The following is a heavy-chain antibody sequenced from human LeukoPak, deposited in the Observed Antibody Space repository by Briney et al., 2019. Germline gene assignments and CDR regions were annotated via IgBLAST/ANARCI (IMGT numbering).Heavy chain of an antibody. J-gene: IGHJ4*02. CDR2: ISYDGSNK. Sequence: GGSLRLSCAASGFTFSSYAMHWVRQAPGKGLEWVAVISYDGSNKYYADSVKGRSTISRDNSKSTLYLQMNSLRAEDTAVYYCAREGAAAGTASDYWGQGTLVTVSS. V-gene: IGHV3-30-3*01. D-gene: IGHD6-13*01. CDR1: GFTFSSYA. CDR3: AREGAAAGTASDY.